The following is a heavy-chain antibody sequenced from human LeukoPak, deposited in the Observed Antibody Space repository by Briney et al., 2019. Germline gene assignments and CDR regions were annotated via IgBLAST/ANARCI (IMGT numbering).Heavy chain of an antibody. D-gene: IGHD3-10*01. V-gene: IGHV1-2*02. Sequence: GASVKVSCKASGYTFTSYGISWVRQAPGQGLEWMGWINPNIGGTNYAQKFQGRVTMTRDTSISTAYMELSRLRSDDTAVYYCTRDLLYYYGSGLDYWGQGTLVTVSS. CDR3: TRDLLYYYGSGLDY. CDR2: INPNIGGT. J-gene: IGHJ4*02. CDR1: GYTFTSYG.